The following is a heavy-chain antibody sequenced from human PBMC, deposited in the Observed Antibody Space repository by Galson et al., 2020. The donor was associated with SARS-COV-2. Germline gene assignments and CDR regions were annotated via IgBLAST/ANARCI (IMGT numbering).Heavy chain of an antibody. V-gene: IGHV4-30-4*01. CDR1: VGSFSSGDYY. CDR2: IHYRGST. CDR3: ARERSWWLAFDY. D-gene: IGHD6-19*01. Sequence: SETLSLTCTVSVGSFSSGDYYWSWIRQPPGKGLERIGYIHYRGSTYYNPSLKSRVTISVDTSKNQFSLKLSSVTAADTAVYYCARERSWWLAFDYWGQGTLVTVSS. J-gene: IGHJ4*02.